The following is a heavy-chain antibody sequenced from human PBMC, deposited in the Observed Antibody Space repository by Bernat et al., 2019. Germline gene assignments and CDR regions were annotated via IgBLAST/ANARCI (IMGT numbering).Heavy chain of an antibody. D-gene: IGHD6-19*01. CDR2: ISSSSSYI. J-gene: IGHJ4*02. V-gene: IGHV3-21*01. CDR1: GFTFSSYS. Sequence: EVQLVESGGGLVKPGGSLRPSCAASGFTFSSYSMNWVRQAPGKGLEWVSSISSSSSYIYYADSVKGRFTISRDNAKNSLYLQMNSLRAEDTAVYYCARDLGIAVAGSFDYWGQGTLVTVSS. CDR3: ARDLGIAVAGSFDY.